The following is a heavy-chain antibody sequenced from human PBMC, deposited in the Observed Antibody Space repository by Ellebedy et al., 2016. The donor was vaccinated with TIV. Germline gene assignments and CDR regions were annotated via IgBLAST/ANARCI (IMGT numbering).Heavy chain of an antibody. Sequence: GSLRLSXTVSGGSISSYYWSWIRQPPGKGLEWIGYIYYSGSTNYNPSLKSRVTISVDTSKNQFSLKLSSVTAADTAVYYCARGVGYAYDYWGQGTLVTVSS. CDR1: GGSISSYY. D-gene: IGHD1-26*01. CDR3: ARGVGYAYDY. J-gene: IGHJ4*02. V-gene: IGHV4-59*01. CDR2: IYYSGST.